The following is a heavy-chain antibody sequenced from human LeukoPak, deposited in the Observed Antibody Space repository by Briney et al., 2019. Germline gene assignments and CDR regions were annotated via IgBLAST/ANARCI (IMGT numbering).Heavy chain of an antibody. Sequence: GASVKVSCKASGYTFTSYAMHWVRQAPGQRLEWMGWINAGNGNTKYSQKFQGRVTITRDTSASTAYMELSSLRSEDTAVYYCARDASYYDFWSGYYNWFDPWGQGTLVTVS. V-gene: IGHV1-3*01. CDR1: GYTFTSYA. CDR3: ARDASYYDFWSGYYNWFDP. D-gene: IGHD3-3*01. J-gene: IGHJ5*02. CDR2: INAGNGNT.